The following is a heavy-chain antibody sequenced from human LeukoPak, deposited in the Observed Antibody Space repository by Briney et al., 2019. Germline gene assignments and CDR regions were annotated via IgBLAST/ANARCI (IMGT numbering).Heavy chain of an antibody. CDR1: GYSFTNYG. D-gene: IGHD3-22*01. CDR3: ARANPAPYDSSGYNFRGYFDY. Sequence: ASVKVSCKTSGYSFTNYGISWVRQAPGQGLEWMGWISAYNGNPIYAQKLQGRVTMSTDTSTRTAYMELRSLRSDDTAVYYCARANPAPYDSSGYNFRGYFDYWGQGTRVTVSS. V-gene: IGHV1-18*01. J-gene: IGHJ4*02. CDR2: ISAYNGNP.